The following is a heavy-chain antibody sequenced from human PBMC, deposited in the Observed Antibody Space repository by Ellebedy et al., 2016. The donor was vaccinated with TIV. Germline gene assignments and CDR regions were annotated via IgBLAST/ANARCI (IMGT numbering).Heavy chain of an antibody. CDR1: GFTFRSYW. CDR3: ARGGVPYAVDV. V-gene: IGHV3-7*03. Sequence: PGGSLRLSCAASGFTFRSYWMRWVRQTPGKGLEWVASIKQGGSEMYYADSVEGRFTVSRDNAKNSLYLQMNSLRVEDTAVYYCARGGVPYAVDVWGQGTTVTVSS. J-gene: IGHJ6*02. D-gene: IGHD2-8*01. CDR2: IKQGGSEM.